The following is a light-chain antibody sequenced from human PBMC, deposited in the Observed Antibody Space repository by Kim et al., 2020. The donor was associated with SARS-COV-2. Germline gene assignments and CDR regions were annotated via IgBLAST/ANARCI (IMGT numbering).Light chain of an antibody. CDR2: GAS. CDR1: QSISIN. CDR3: QQYNKWPT. J-gene: IGKJ4*01. V-gene: IGKV3-15*01. Sequence: SVSPGERANLPCRASQSISINLAWYQPKPGQAPRLLIYGASTRATGVPARFSGSGSGTEFTLTVSSLQSEDFAVYYCQQYNKWPTFGGGTKVDIK.